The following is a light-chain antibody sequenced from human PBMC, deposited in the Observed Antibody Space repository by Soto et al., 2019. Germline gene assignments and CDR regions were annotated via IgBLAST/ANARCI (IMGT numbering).Light chain of an antibody. Sequence: QSALTQAPSVSGAPGQRVTISCTGSSSNIGAGYDVHWYQQLPGTAPKLLIYGNSNRPSGVPDRFSGSKSGTSASLAITGLQAEDESDYYCQSYDSSLSGFYVFGTGTKVT. CDR1: SSNIGAGYD. J-gene: IGLJ1*01. V-gene: IGLV1-40*01. CDR2: GNS. CDR3: QSYDSSLSGFYV.